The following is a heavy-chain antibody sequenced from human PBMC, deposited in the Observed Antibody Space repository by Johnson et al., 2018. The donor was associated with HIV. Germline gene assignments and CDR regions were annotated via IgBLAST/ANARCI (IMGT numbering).Heavy chain of an antibody. D-gene: IGHD4-23*01. CDR2: IYSGGST. CDR3: ARDGSDAGNGWGALYS. Sequence: VQLVESGGGVVQPGRSLRLSCAASGFTSSNYMSWVRQAPGKGLEWVSVIYSGGSTYYADSVKGRFTISRDNSKNTLYLQMNSLRAEDTAVYYCARDGSDAGNGWGALYSWGQGTMVTVSS. V-gene: IGHV3-66*01. CDR1: GFTSSNY. J-gene: IGHJ3*01.